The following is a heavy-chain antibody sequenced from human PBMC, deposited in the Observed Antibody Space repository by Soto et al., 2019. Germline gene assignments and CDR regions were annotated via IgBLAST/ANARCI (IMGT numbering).Heavy chain of an antibody. V-gene: IGHV1-46*01. Sequence: QVQVVQSGAEVKEPGASVKVSCKASGYSSSNYYTHWVRQAPGQGLEWMGIVNPYGASSNYAQSCQGRVTLTRDTSTNTDYMDLSRLTSDDTAVYYCASVTTIWSNWGQGALVTVSS. J-gene: IGHJ4*02. CDR3: ASVTTIWSN. D-gene: IGHD2-21*02. CDR2: VNPYGASS. CDR1: GYSSSNYY.